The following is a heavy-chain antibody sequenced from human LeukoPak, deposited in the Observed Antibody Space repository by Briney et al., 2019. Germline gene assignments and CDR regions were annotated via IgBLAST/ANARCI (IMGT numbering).Heavy chain of an antibody. CDR2: ISYDGSNK. Sequence: GGSLRLSCAASGFTFSSYAMHWVRQAPGKGLEWVAVISYDGSNKYYADSAKGRFTISRDNSKNTLYLQMNSLRAEDTAVYYCARELIAAAGKFDPWGQGTLVTVSS. CDR1: GFTFSSYA. D-gene: IGHD6-13*01. CDR3: ARELIAAAGKFDP. V-gene: IGHV3-30*04. J-gene: IGHJ5*02.